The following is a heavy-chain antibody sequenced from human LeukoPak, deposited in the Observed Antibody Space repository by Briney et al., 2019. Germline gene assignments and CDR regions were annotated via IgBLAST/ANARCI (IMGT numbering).Heavy chain of an antibody. D-gene: IGHD2-2*01. V-gene: IGHV4-61*02. CDR2: IYTSGST. CDR3: ARVARCTSCFDVDY. J-gene: IGHJ4*02. Sequence: SGTLSLTCTVSGGSISSGSYYWSWIRQPAGKGLEWIGRIYTSGSTNYNPSLKSRVTISVDTSKNQFSLTLSSVTAADTAVYYCARVARCTSCFDVDYWGQGTLVTVSS. CDR1: GGSISSGSYY.